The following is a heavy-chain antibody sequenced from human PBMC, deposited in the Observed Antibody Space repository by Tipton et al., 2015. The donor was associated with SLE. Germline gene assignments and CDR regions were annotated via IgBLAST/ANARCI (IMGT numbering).Heavy chain of an antibody. Sequence: GLVKSSQTLSLTCTISGDSVSGNRVSWNWIRQSPSRGLEWLGRTYYRSKWYHDFALSVISRIIINPDTSKNQFSLQLNSVTPEDTAVYYCARGGYGGDVSVFDYWGQGTLVTVSS. CDR1: GDSVSGNRVS. V-gene: IGHV6-1*01. J-gene: IGHJ4*02. CDR3: ARGGYGGDVSVFDY. D-gene: IGHD4-23*01. CDR2: TYYRSKWYH.